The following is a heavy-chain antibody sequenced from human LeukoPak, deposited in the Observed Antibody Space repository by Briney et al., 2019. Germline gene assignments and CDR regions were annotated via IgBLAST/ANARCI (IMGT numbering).Heavy chain of an antibody. CDR1: GYTFIDYY. J-gene: IGHJ4*02. CDR3: ARAYSSGWYGSTDY. CDR2: INPKSGGT. V-gene: IGHV1-2*02. D-gene: IGHD6-19*01. Sequence: ASVKVSCKASGYTFIDYYMHWVRQAPGQGLEWMGWINPKSGGTSYAQKFQDRVAMIRDTSISTAYKELTRLRSDDTAVYYCARAYSSGWYGSTDYWGQGTLVTVSS.